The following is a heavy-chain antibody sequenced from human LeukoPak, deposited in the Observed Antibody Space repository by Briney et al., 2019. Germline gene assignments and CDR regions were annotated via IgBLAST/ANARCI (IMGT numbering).Heavy chain of an antibody. J-gene: IGHJ4*02. CDR3: ARDVRGIVGMDYFDY. D-gene: IGHD3-22*01. V-gene: IGHV1-18*01. Sequence: ASVKVSCKASGYIFISYGISWVRQAPGQGLEWMGWISAYNGNTKYAQKLQGRVTMTTDTSTSTAYMELRSLRSDDTAVYYCARDVRGIVGMDYFDYWGQGALVTVSS. CDR2: ISAYNGNT. CDR1: GYIFISYG.